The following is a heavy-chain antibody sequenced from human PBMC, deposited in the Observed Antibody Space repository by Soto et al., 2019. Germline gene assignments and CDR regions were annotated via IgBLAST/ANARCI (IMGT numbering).Heavy chain of an antibody. Sequence: ASVKVSCKSSGYTFTSNYMHWVRQAPGQGLEWMGIINPGGGSTSYAQKFQGRVTMTRDTSTSTVYMELSSLRSEDTAVYYCARQYSSGWPSAEFDYWGQGTLVTVSS. CDR2: INPGGGST. V-gene: IGHV1-46*01. J-gene: IGHJ4*02. D-gene: IGHD6-19*01. CDR3: ARQYSSGWPSAEFDY. CDR1: GYTFTSNY.